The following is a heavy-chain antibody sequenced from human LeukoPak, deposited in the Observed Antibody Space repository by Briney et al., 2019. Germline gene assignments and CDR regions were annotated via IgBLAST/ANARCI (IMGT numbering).Heavy chain of an antibody. Sequence: PGGSLRLSCAASGFTFSTYWMSWVRQAPGKGLEWVANIKTGGSEKYCVDSVKGRFTISRDNAKNSMYLQMNSLTTEDTAVYYCAREVPWYAFKYDAFDIWGLGTMVTVSS. D-gene: IGHD3-10*01. CDR3: AREVPWYAFKYDAFDI. J-gene: IGHJ3*02. V-gene: IGHV3-7*01. CDR2: IKTGGSEK. CDR1: GFTFSTYW.